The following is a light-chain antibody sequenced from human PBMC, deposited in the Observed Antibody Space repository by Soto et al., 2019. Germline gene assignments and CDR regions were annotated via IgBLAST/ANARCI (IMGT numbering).Light chain of an antibody. J-gene: IGKJ1*01. Sequence: DIQMTQSPSSLSASVGDRVTITCQASQGISNYLAWYQQKPGKVPKLLIYAASTLQSGVPSRFSGSGSGTDFTLTISSLQPEDVATYYCQKYNGAPWTFGQGTKVEIE. V-gene: IGKV1-27*01. CDR1: QGISNY. CDR3: QKYNGAPWT. CDR2: AAS.